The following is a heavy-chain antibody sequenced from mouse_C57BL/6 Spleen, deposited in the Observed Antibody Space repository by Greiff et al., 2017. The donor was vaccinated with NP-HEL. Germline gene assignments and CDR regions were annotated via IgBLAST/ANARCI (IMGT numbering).Heavy chain of an antibody. CDR1: GYTFTSYW. Sequence: QVQLQQPGTELVKPGASVKLSCKASGYTFTSYWMHWVKQRPGQGLEWIGNINPSNGGTNYNEKFKSKATLTVDKSSSTAYMQLSSLTSEDSAVYYWERDFTTVVAPDYFDYWGKGTTLTVSS. J-gene: IGHJ2*01. D-gene: IGHD1-1*01. CDR2: INPSNGGT. V-gene: IGHV1-53*01. CDR3: ERDFTTVVAPDYFDY.